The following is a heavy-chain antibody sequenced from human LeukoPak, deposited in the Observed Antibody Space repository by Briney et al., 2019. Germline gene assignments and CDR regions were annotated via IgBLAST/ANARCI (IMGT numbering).Heavy chain of an antibody. J-gene: IGHJ6*02. V-gene: IGHV3-7*03. CDR1: GFTFSSYW. CDR3: ARGGGLDV. Sequence: SGGSLRLSCAASGFTFSSYWMNWARQAPGKGLEWAASINHNGNVNYYVDSVKGRFTISRDNAKNSLYLQMSNLRAEDTAVYFCARGGGLDVWGQGATVTVSS. CDR2: INHNGNVN. D-gene: IGHD3-16*01.